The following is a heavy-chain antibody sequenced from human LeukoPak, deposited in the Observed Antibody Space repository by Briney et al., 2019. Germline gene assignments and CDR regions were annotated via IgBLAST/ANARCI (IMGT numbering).Heavy chain of an antibody. D-gene: IGHD5-18*01. CDR1: GFTCSSYS. Sequence: GGSLRLSCAASGFTCSSYSMNWVRQAPGTGLEWVSSISSSHSYIYYADSVKGRFTISRDNAKNSLYLQMNSLRAEDTAVYYCARDYGGYSYVFDYWGQGTLVTVSS. V-gene: IGHV3-21*01. CDR3: ARDYGGYSYVFDY. J-gene: IGHJ4*02. CDR2: ISSSHSYI.